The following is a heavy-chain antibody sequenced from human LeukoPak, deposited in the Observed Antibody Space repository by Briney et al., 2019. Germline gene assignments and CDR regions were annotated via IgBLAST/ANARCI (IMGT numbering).Heavy chain of an antibody. D-gene: IGHD2-15*01. CDR1: GFTVSSNY. CDR3: ARGGSVYYYYGMDV. V-gene: IGHV3-66*02. Sequence: GGSLRLSCAASGFTVSSNYMSWVRQAPGKGLEWVSVIYSGGSTYYADSVKGRFTISRDNSKNTLYLQMNSLRAEDTAVYYCARGGSVYYYYGMDVWGQGTTATVSS. J-gene: IGHJ6*02. CDR2: IYSGGST.